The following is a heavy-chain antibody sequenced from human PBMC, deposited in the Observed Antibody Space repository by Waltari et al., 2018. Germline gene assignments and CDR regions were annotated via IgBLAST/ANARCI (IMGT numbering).Heavy chain of an antibody. CDR3: VSGGWGFYFDY. V-gene: IGHV3-21*01. D-gene: IGHD7-27*01. CDR1: GFSSSSYS. Sequence: EVQLVASGGGLVKPGGSLRLSCGASGFSSSSYSMNWVRQAPGKGLEWVSSISSSTTYIHYADSVKGRFTISRDNAKNSLYLQMNSLRVEDTAVYYCVSGGWGFYFDYWGQGTVVTVSS. J-gene: IGHJ4*02. CDR2: ISSSTTYI.